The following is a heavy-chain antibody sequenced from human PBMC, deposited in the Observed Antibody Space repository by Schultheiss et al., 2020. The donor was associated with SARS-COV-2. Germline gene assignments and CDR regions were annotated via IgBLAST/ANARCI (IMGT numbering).Heavy chain of an antibody. CDR2: IWYDGSNK. J-gene: IGHJ6*02. V-gene: IGHV3-33*01. D-gene: IGHD3-10*01. Sequence: SLKISCAASGFTFSSYGMHWVRQAPGKGLEWVAVIWYDGSNKYYADSVKGRFTISRDNSKNTLYLQMNSLRAEDTAVYYCARDLRFTIRGSGRPSYYYYYYGMDVWGQGTTVTVSS. CDR1: GFTFSSYG. CDR3: ARDLRFTIRGSGRPSYYYYYYGMDV.